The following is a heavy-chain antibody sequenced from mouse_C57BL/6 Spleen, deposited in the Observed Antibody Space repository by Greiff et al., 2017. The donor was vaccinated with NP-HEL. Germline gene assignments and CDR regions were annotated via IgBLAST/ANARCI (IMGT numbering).Heavy chain of an antibody. J-gene: IGHJ4*01. CDR3: ASSNYYGSSWAMDY. Sequence: QVHVKQPGAELVKPGASVKLSCKASGYTFTSYWMQWVKQRPGQGLEWIGEIDPSDSYTNYNQKFKGKATLTVDTSSSTAYMQLSSLTSEDSAVYYCASSNYYGSSWAMDYWGQGTSVTVSS. V-gene: IGHV1-50*01. CDR1: GYTFTSYW. CDR2: IDPSDSYT. D-gene: IGHD1-1*01.